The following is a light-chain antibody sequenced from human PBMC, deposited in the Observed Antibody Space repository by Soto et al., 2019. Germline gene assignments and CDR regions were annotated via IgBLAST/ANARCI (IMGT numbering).Light chain of an antibody. CDR2: DVS. CDR3: SSYTTTNTHV. V-gene: IGLV2-14*01. J-gene: IGLJ1*01. CDR1: SSDVGGYNY. Sequence: QSALTQPASVSGSPGQSITISCTGTSSDVGGYNYVSWHQQHPGKAPKLIIYDVSNRPSGVSNRFSGSKSGNTASLTISGLQAEDEADYYCSSYTTTNTHVFGTGTKATVL.